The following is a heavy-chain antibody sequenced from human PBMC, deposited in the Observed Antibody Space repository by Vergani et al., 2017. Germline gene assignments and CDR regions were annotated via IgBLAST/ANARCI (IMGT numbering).Heavy chain of an antibody. V-gene: IGHV2-70*04. J-gene: IGHJ4*02. CDR1: GFSLTTYGMR. CDR2: IDWDDDT. Sequence: QVTLKESGPALVKPTQTLTLNCTFSGFSLTTYGMRVSWLRQPPGKALEWLARIDWDDDTYYRTSLMTRLTISKDTFKNQVALTMTNMDPVDTATYYCARTLSDSRGYYLDYWGQGTLVTVSS. CDR3: ARTLSDSRGYYLDY. D-gene: IGHD3-22*01.